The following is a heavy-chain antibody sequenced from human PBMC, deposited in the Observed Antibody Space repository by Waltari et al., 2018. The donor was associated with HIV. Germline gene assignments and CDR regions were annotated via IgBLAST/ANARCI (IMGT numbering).Heavy chain of an antibody. V-gene: IGHV3-30-3*01. CDR2: ISFDGNNA. Sequence: QEQLVESGGGVAQPGRSLSLSCPASAFIFGDSALHWVRQAPGKGLEWVGLISFDGNNAYYADSVKGRFTISRDNSKNTMSLQMNSLRSDDTALYYCARTIFGVMITSDFFYGMDVWGQGTTVTVS. J-gene: IGHJ6*02. CDR3: ARTIFGVMITSDFFYGMDV. CDR1: AFIFGDSA. D-gene: IGHD3-3*01.